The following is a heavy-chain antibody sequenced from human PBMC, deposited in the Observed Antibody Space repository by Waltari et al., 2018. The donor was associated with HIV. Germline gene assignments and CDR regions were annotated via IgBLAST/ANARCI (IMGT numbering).Heavy chain of an antibody. Sequence: EVQLVESGGGLVQPGGSLRLSCAASGFSFSSSWMYWVRQAPGRGLVWVSRINTDGASERYADSVKGRFTISRDNAKNTLYLQMNSLRPEDTSVYYCASVLYDTSGYHYWGSNYFDNWGQGTLVTVSS. J-gene: IGHJ4*02. CDR3: ASVLYDTSGYHYWGSNYFDN. CDR2: INTDGASE. D-gene: IGHD3-22*01. V-gene: IGHV3-74*01. CDR1: GFSFSSSW.